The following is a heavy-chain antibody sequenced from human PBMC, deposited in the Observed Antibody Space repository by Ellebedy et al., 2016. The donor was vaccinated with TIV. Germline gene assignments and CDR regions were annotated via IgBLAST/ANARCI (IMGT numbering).Heavy chain of an antibody. Sequence: KVSCKGSGYRFTSYWIGWVHQMPGKGLEWMGIIYPGDSDTRYSPSFQGQVTISADKSISTAYLQWSSLKASDTAMYYCARSDSSGYEFDYWGQGTLVTVSS. D-gene: IGHD3-22*01. V-gene: IGHV5-51*07. J-gene: IGHJ4*02. CDR1: GYRFTSYW. CDR3: ARSDSSGYEFDY. CDR2: IYPGDSDT.